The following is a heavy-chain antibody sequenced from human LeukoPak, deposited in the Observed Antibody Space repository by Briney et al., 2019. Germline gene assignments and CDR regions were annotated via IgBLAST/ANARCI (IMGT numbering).Heavy chain of an antibody. CDR2: IYTSGST. V-gene: IGHV4-4*07. CDR1: GGSISSYY. D-gene: IGHD2-15*01. Sequence: SETLSLTCTVSGGSISSYYWSWIRQPAGKGLEWIGRIYTSGSTNYNPSLKSRVTMSVDTSKNQFSLKLSSVTAADTAVYYCARDFLHSFKGGWFNPWGQGTLVTVSS. CDR3: ARDFLHSFKGGWFNP. J-gene: IGHJ5*02.